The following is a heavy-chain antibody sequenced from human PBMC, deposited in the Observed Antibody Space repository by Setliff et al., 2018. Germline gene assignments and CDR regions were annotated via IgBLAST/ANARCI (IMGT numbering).Heavy chain of an antibody. Sequence: SETLSLTCIVSSGSISTSNYFWGWVRQPPGRGLEWIGSMYSSGTTNYNPSLKSRVTMSVDTSKSLLSLKLSSVTTTDTAVYYRAGLFRDGWNYFDSWGQGTLVTVSS. CDR1: SGSISTSNYF. J-gene: IGHJ4*02. CDR3: AGLFRDGWNYFDS. CDR2: MYSSGTT. V-gene: IGHV4-39*02. D-gene: IGHD2-21*01.